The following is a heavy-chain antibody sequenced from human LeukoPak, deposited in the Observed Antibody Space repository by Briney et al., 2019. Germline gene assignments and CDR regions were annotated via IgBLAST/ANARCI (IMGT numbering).Heavy chain of an antibody. CDR1: GFTFSSYG. CDR2: VWYDGSSK. Sequence: GGSLRLSCAASGFTFSSYGMHWVRQAPGKGLEWVAVVWYDGSSKYYADSVKGRFTISRDNSKNTLYLQMNSLRAEDTAVYYCARAVSGSRRTYYYYYYGMDVWGQGTTVTVSS. D-gene: IGHD1-26*01. J-gene: IGHJ6*02. CDR3: ARAVSGSRRTYYYYYYGMDV. V-gene: IGHV3-33*01.